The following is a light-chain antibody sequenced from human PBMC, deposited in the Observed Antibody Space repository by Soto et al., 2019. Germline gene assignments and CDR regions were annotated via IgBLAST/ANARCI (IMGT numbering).Light chain of an antibody. CDR3: QEYSKWPLFT. J-gene: IGKJ3*01. CDR1: QSVGRN. CDR2: AAS. V-gene: IGKV3-15*01. Sequence: EIVVTQSPGILSVSPGDRATLSCRASQSVGRNLAWYQQKPGQAPTLLIYAASTRATGLPARFSGSGSGTDFTITISSLQSEDFAVYYCQEYSKWPLFTFGPGTRVDIK.